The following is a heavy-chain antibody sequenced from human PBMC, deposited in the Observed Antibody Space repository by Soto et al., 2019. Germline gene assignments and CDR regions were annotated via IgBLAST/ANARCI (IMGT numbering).Heavy chain of an antibody. CDR2: IYYSGST. V-gene: IGHV4-59*01. D-gene: IGHD6-6*01. J-gene: IGHJ4*02. CDR1: GGSINGFY. CDR3: ARVRGVAARTFDY. Sequence: SETLSLTCTVSGGSINGFYWSWIRQPPGKGLEWIGYIYYSGSTDYNPSLKGRVTISVDTSKNQFSLKLRSVTAADTAVYYCARVRGVAARTFDYWGQGTLATVSS.